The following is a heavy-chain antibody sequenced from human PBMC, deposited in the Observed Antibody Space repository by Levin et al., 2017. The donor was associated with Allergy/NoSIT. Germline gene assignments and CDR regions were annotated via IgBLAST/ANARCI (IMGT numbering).Heavy chain of an antibody. D-gene: IGHD4/OR15-4a*01. CDR1: GGSMRNYY. CDR3: ARYRDYGDYLDY. V-gene: IGHV4-59*10. J-gene: IGHJ4*02. CDR2: IYSNGKP. Sequence: SETLSLTCTVSGGSMRNYYWSWIRQPAGKGLEWIGRIYSNGKPDFNPSFKSRVSMSVDRSKNQFSLNLISVTAADTAVYCCARYRDYGDYLDYWGQGILVTVSS.